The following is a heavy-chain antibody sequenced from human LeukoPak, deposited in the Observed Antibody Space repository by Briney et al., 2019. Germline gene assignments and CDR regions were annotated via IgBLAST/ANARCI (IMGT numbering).Heavy chain of an antibody. CDR3: ARDRGYSGSEV. Sequence: ASVKVSCQASVYTFTVYYMHWVRQAPGQGLEWLGWISPNTGGTHYAQNFQDRVTMTRDTSISTAYMDLSRLRSDDTAVYYCARDRGYSGSEVCGQGTLVTVSS. V-gene: IGHV1-2*02. J-gene: IGHJ4*02. CDR2: ISPNTGGT. CDR1: VYTFTVYY. D-gene: IGHD5-12*01.